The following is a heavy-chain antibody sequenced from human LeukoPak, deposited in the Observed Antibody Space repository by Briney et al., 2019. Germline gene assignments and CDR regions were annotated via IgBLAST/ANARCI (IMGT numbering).Heavy chain of an antibody. CDR2: ITNDGSST. CDR1: GFTFGNYW. J-gene: IGHJ4*02. CDR3: AREGPWPVDY. D-gene: IGHD6-19*01. V-gene: IGHV3-74*01. Sequence: PGGSLRFSCAASGFTFGNYWMHWVRQAPGKGLVWVSRITNDGSSTSYADSVEGRFTISRDNAKNTLYLQMNSLRVEDTAVYFCAREGPWPVDYWGQGTLVTVSS.